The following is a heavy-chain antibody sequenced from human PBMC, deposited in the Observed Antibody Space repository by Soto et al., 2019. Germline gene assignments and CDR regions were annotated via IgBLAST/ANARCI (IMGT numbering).Heavy chain of an antibody. CDR1: GGSIGSGGYY. V-gene: IGHV4-31*03. CDR3: ARVKGEYDFWSGYYRFFSGMDA. D-gene: IGHD3-3*01. CDR2: IYYSGST. Sequence: PSETLSLTCTVSGGSIGSGGYYFICIRQRPWNGLELIGYIYYSGSTYYNPSLKSRVTISVDTSKNQFSLKLSSVAAADTAVYYCARVKGEYDFWSGYYRFFSGMDAWGQGTTVTVSS. J-gene: IGHJ6*02.